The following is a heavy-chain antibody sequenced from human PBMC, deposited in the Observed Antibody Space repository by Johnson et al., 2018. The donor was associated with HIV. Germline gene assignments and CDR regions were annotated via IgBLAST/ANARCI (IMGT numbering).Heavy chain of an antibody. CDR3: ARGVDGAFDI. D-gene: IGHD3-10*01. CDR2: ISYDGSNK. V-gene: IGHV3-30-3*01. Sequence: QVQLVESGGGVVQRGGSLRLSCAASGFTFSSYAMHWVRQAPGKGLEWVAVISYDGSNKYYADSVKGRFTISRDNSKNTLYLQMNSLRAEDTAVYYCARGVDGAFDIWGQGTMVTVSS. CDR1: GFTFSSYA. J-gene: IGHJ3*02.